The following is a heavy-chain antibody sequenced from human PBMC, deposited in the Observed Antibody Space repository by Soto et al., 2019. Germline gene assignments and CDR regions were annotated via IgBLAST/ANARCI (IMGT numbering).Heavy chain of an antibody. Sequence: SETLSLTCTVSGGSISSSSYYWGWIRQPPGKGLEWVGYIYYTGSTSYNPSLRSRATISVDTSKNQFSLKLTSVTGADTAVYYCTRSITGYAFDIWGQGTMVTVSS. CDR3: TRSITGYAFDI. V-gene: IGHV4-61*05. D-gene: IGHD2-8*02. J-gene: IGHJ3*02. CDR1: GGSISSSSYY. CDR2: IYYTGST.